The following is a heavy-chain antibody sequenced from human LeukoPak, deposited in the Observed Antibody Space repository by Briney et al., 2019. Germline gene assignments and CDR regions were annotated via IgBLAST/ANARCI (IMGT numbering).Heavy chain of an antibody. V-gene: IGHV1-2*02. CDR2: INPNSGGT. CDR3: ARDQNYYDSSGYYRFDY. CDR1: GYTFTGYY. Sequence: ASVKVSCKASGYTFTGYYMHWVRQAPGQGLEWMGWINPNSGGTNYAQKFQGRVTMTRDTSISTAYMELRSLRSDDTAVYYCARDQNYYDSSGYYRFDYWGQGTLVTVSS. D-gene: IGHD3-22*01. J-gene: IGHJ4*02.